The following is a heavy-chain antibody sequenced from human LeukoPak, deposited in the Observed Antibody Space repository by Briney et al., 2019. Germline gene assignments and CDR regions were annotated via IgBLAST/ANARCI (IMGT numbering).Heavy chain of an antibody. CDR2: IYYSGST. J-gene: IGHJ4*02. V-gene: IGHV4-59*08. CDR1: GGSISSYY. D-gene: IGHD2-15*01. CDR3: ARLEGGIVVVVAD. Sequence: SETLSLTCTVSGGSISSYYWSWIRQPPGKGLEWIGYIYYSGSTNYNPSLKSRVIISVDTSKNQFSLKLSSVTAADTAVYYCARLEGGIVVVVADWGQGTLVTVSS.